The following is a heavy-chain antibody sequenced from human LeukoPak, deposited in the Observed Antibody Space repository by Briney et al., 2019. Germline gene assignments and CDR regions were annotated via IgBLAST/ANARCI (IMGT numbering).Heavy chain of an antibody. CDR1: GFTLTTNY. CDR2: IYISGNT. Sequence: GGSLRLSCAASGFTLTTNYMTWVRQAPGKGLERVSVIYISGNTHYTDSVKGRFTISRDNSKNTLYLQMNSLRPEDTAVYYCARDHMRGYIFMDVWGKGTTVTVSS. D-gene: IGHD3-3*01. J-gene: IGHJ6*03. CDR3: ARDHMRGYIFMDV. V-gene: IGHV3-66*03.